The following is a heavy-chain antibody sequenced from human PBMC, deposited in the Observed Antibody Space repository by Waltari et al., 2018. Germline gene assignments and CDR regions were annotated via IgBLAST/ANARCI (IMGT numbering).Heavy chain of an antibody. CDR3: ARHPQWLAPFNWFDP. CDR2: IYHSGST. V-gene: IGHV4-38-2*01. Sequence: QVQLQESGPGLVKPSETLSLTCAVSGYSISSGYYWGWIRQPPGKGLEWIGIIYHSGSTYYNPSLKSRVTISVDTSKNQFSLKLSSVTAADTAVYYCARHPQWLAPFNWFDPWGQGTLVTVSS. D-gene: IGHD6-19*01. J-gene: IGHJ5*02. CDR1: GYSISSGYY.